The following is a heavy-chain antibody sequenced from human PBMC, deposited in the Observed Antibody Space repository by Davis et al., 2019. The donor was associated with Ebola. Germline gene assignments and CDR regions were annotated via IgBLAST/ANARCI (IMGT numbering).Heavy chain of an antibody. V-gene: IGHV3-33*01. CDR1: GFTFSSYG. CDR3: ARGKAGDRYWYFDL. J-gene: IGHJ2*01. D-gene: IGHD2-21*02. Sequence: GGSLRLSCAASGFTFSSYGMHWVRQAPGKGLEWVAVIWYDGSNKYYADSVKGRFTISRDNSKNTLYLQMNSLRAEDTAVYYCARGKAGDRYWYFDLWGRGTLVTVSS. CDR2: IWYDGSNK.